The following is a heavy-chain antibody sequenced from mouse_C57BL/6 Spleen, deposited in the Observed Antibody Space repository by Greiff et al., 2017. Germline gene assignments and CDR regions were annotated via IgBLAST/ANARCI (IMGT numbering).Heavy chain of an antibody. J-gene: IGHJ3*01. CDR2: ISDGGSYT. CDR3: ASLMVTPGASWFAY. V-gene: IGHV5-4*03. Sequence: EVKLVESGGGLVKPGGSLKLSCAASGFTFSSYAMSWVRQTPEKRLEWVATISDGGSYTYYPDNVKGRFTISRDNAKNNLYLQMSHLKSEDTAMYYCASLMVTPGASWFAYWGQGTLVTVSA. D-gene: IGHD2-2*01. CDR1: GFTFSSYA.